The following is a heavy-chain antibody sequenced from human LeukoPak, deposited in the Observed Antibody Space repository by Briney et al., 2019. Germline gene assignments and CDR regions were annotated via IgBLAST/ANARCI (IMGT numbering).Heavy chain of an antibody. J-gene: IGHJ4*02. CDR1: GGSFSGYY. CDR2: INHSGST. Sequence: SETLSLTCAVYGGSFSGYYWSWIRQPPGKGLEWIGEINHSGSTNYNPSLKSRVTISVDTSKDQFSLKLSSVTAADTAVYYCARGLPRWSSSWFDYWGQGTLVTVSS. CDR3: ARGLPRWSSSWFDY. D-gene: IGHD6-13*01. V-gene: IGHV4-34*01.